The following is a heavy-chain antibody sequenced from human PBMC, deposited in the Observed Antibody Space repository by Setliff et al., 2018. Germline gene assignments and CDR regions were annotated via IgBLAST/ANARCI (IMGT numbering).Heavy chain of an antibody. CDR2: INPNSGGR. D-gene: IGHD3-9*01. V-gene: IGHV1-2*02. Sequence: ASVKVSCKASGYIFRDYYIHWVRQAPGQGLEWMGWINPNSGGREYAEAFRGRVTLTGDTSIRTAFMELSGLTTDDTAVYYCAGPFDVGPYPRPIDGLDLWGQGTRVTVSS. J-gene: IGHJ3*01. CDR1: GYIFRDYY. CDR3: AGPFDVGPYPRPIDGLDL.